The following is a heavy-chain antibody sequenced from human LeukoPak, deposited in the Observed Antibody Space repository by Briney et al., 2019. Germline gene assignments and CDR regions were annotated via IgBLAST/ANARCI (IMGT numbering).Heavy chain of an antibody. CDR3: AKPLGGYEWELLFDY. V-gene: IGHV3-23*01. CDR2: ISGSGGST. CDR1: GFTFSSYA. D-gene: IGHD1-26*01. Sequence: GGSLRLSCAASGFTFSSYAMSWVRQAPGKGLEWVSAISGSGGSTYYADSVKGRFTISRDNSKNTLYLPMNSLRAEATAVYYCAKPLGGYEWELLFDYWGQGTLVTVSS. J-gene: IGHJ4*02.